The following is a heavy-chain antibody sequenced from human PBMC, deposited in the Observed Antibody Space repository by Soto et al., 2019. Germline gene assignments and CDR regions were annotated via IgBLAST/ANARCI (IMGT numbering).Heavy chain of an antibody. V-gene: IGHV4-59*01. CDR3: ARTSDCTNGVCYRNWFDP. Sequence: LSLTCTVSGGSISSYYWSWIRQPPGKGLEWIGYIYYSGSTNYNPSLKSRVTISVDTSKNQLSLKLSSVTAADTAVYYCARTSDCTNGVCYRNWFDPWGQGTLVTVSS. D-gene: IGHD2-8*01. CDR2: IYYSGST. CDR1: GGSISSYY. J-gene: IGHJ5*02.